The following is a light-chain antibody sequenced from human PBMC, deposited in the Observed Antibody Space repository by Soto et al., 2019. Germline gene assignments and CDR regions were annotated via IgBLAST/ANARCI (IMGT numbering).Light chain of an antibody. Sequence: DIQMTQSPSSLSASVGDRVTITCRASQSISSYLNWYQQKPGKAPKLLIYAASSLETGVPLRFSGSGSGTAFTLTISSLQPVDFATYYCQQGYNTPFTFGQGTKLEIK. CDR3: QQGYNTPFT. J-gene: IGKJ2*01. CDR1: QSISSY. CDR2: AAS. V-gene: IGKV1-39*01.